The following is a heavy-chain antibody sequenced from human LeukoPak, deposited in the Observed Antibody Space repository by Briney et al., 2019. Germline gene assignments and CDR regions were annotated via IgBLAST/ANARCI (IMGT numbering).Heavy chain of an antibody. Sequence: PSETLSLSCTVSGGSISSYYWSWIRQTAGKGLERIGRIYTSGSTNYNASLKSRVSMSVDTSKNQFSLKLSSVTAADTAVFYCARENSGSYREFDYWGQGTLVTVSS. V-gene: IGHV4-4*07. J-gene: IGHJ4*02. CDR3: ARENSGSYREFDY. CDR2: IYTSGST. D-gene: IGHD1-26*01. CDR1: GGSISSYY.